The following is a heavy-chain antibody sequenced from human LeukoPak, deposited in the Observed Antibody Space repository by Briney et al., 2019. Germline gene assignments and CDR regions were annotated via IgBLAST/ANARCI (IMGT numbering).Heavy chain of an antibody. D-gene: IGHD6-13*01. CDR3: ARRIAAAVDEEYYFDY. CDR2: IYPGDSDT. J-gene: IGHJ4*02. Sequence: GESLKISCKGSGYSFTSYWIGWVRQMPGKGLEWMGIIYPGDSDTRYSPSFQGQVTISADKSISTAYLQWSSLKASDTAMYYCARRIAAAVDEEYYFDYWGQGTLVTVSS. CDR1: GYSFTSYW. V-gene: IGHV5-51*01.